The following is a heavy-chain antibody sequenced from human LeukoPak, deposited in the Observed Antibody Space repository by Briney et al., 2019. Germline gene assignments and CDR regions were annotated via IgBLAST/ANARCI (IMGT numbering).Heavy chain of an antibody. V-gene: IGHV4-34*01. Sequence: SETLSLTCAVYGGSFSSYYWSWIRQPPGRGLEWIGDIDHGGITNCNPSLESRVTISVDTSKNQFSLTLRSVTAADTAVYYCAGLQGHSYYYMDAWGRGTTVTVSS. J-gene: IGHJ6*03. CDR2: IDHGGIT. CDR1: GGSFSSYY. CDR3: AGLQGHSYYYMDA.